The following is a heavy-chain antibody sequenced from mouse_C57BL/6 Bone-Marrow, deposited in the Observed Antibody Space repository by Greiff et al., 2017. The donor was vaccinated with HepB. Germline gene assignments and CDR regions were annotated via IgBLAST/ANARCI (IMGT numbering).Heavy chain of an antibody. CDR3: ARGGSSFLDY. D-gene: IGHD1-1*01. Sequence: EVQLQQSGPELVKPGASVKISCKASGYTFTDDYMNGVKQSHGKSLEWIGDINPNNGGTSYNQKFKGKATLTVDKSSSTAYMELRSLTSEDSAVYYCARGGSSFLDYWGQGTTLTVSS. V-gene: IGHV1-26*01. CDR1: GYTFTDDY. J-gene: IGHJ2*01. CDR2: INPNNGGT.